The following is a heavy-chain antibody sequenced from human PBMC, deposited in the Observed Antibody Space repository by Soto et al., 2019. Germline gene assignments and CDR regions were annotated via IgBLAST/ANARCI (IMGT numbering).Heavy chain of an antibody. V-gene: IGHV1-18*01. CDR2: VSAYNGNT. Sequence: ASVKVSCKASGYTFTSYGISLVRQSPGQGLEWMGWVSAYNGNTNYAQKLQGIVTMTTDTSTSTAYMELRSLRSDDTAVYYCARSKSRTSNCLDPWGQGALVTVSS. J-gene: IGHJ5*02. CDR3: ARSKSRTSNCLDP. CDR1: GYTFTSYG.